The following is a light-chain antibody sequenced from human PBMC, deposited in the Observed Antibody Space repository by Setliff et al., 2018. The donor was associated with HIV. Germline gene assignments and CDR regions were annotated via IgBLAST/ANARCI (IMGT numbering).Light chain of an antibody. CDR3: SSYTSSSPYV. J-gene: IGLJ1*01. Sequence: QSALTQPASVSGSPGQSIAISCTGTSSDIGGYNFVSWYQHHPGKAPKLMIYEVTNRPSGVSNRFSGSKSGNTASLTISGFQADDEADYYCSSYTSSSPYVFGTGTKVTV. CDR2: EVT. V-gene: IGLV2-14*01. CDR1: SSDIGGYNF.